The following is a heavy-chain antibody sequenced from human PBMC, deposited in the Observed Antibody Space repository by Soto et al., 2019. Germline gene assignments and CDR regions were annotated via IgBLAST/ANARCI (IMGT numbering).Heavy chain of an antibody. CDR3: ARYAGSSWFDY. D-gene: IGHD6-13*01. J-gene: IGHJ4*02. Sequence: QVQLQESGPGLVKPSETLSLTCTVSGGSISTYYWSWIRQPPGKGLEWIGYINYSGRTNYNPSLKSRVTESLGTSKNQFSLKLRSVTAADTAVFYCARYAGSSWFDYWGQGTLVTVSS. CDR2: INYSGRT. V-gene: IGHV4-59*01. CDR1: GGSISTYY.